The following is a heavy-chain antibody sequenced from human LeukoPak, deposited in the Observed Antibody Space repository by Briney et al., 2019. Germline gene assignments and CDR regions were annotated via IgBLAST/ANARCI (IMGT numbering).Heavy chain of an antibody. V-gene: IGHV4-31*03. CDR3: ARGGNRSGGFDFDY. J-gene: IGHJ4*02. D-gene: IGHD3-3*01. CDR2: IHYSGRS. Sequence: SETLSLTCPVSADSLSSGGHYWAWIRQFPGKGLEAVGFIHYSGRSRHNPSLKDRVAISVDTSRKQFALKLSSLNAADTAMYYCARGGNRSGGFDFDYWGQGVQVIVSS. CDR1: ADSLSSGGHY.